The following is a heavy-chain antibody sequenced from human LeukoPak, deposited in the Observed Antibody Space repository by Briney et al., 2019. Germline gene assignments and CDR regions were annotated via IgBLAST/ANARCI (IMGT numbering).Heavy chain of an antibody. J-gene: IGHJ4*02. CDR3: AKHTMVVGAALFDY. V-gene: IGHV3-23*01. D-gene: IGHD1-26*01. CDR2: ISGSGGNT. CDR1: GSTFSSYA. Sequence: GGSLRLSCAASGSTFSSYAMSWVRQAPGKGLEWVSSISGSGGNTYYANSVKGRFTISRDNSKNTLYLQMNSLRAEDTAVYYCAKHTMVVGAALFDYWGQGTLVTVSS.